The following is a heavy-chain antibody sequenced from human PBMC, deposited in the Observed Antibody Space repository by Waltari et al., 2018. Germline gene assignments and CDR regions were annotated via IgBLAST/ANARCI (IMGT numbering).Heavy chain of an antibody. CDR3: ARQASSTSWYWYGMDV. Sequence: EVQLVESGGGLIQPGGSLRLSCAASGFTVSSNYMSWVRQAPGKGWEWVAVMYSGDSKYIGESVKDRFTISRDNSKNTLYLQMNSLRAEDTAVYYCARQASSTSWYWYGMDVWGRGTTVTVSS. CDR1: GFTVSSNY. V-gene: IGHV3-53*01. CDR2: MYSGDSK. J-gene: IGHJ6*02. D-gene: IGHD2-8*02.